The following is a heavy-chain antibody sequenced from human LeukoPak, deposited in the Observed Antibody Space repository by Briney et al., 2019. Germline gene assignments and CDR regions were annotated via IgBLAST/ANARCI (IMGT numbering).Heavy chain of an antibody. J-gene: IGHJ4*02. CDR1: GYTFTGYY. Sequence: ASVKVSCKASGYTFTGYYMHWVRQAPGQGLEWMGWINPNSGGTNYAQKFQGRVTMTRDMSTSTVYMELRSLRSDDTAVYYCARVSDYYGSSGYTDYWGQGTLVTVSS. D-gene: IGHD3-22*01. CDR2: INPNSGGT. CDR3: ARVSDYYGSSGYTDY. V-gene: IGHV1-2*02.